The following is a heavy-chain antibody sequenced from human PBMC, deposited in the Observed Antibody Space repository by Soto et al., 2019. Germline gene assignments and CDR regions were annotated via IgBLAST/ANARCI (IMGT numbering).Heavy chain of an antibody. CDR2: ITSDTNTI. V-gene: IGHV3-48*02. D-gene: IGHD6-19*01. J-gene: IGHJ4*02. Sequence: EVQLVESGGGLVQPGGSLRLTCVASGFLFSIYSMIWVRQAPGKGLEWSSYITSDTNTIKYADSVKGRFTISRDNAKNLVYLQMNSLRDEDTAVYFCARSVEGHFDYWGQGTVVTVSS. CDR1: GFLFSIYS. CDR3: ARSVEGHFDY.